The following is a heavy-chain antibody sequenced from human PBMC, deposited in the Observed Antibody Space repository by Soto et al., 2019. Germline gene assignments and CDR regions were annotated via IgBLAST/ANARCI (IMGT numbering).Heavy chain of an antibody. J-gene: IGHJ4*02. Sequence: GGSLRLSCAASGFTFSSYWMSWVRQAPGKGLEWAANIKQDGSEKYYVDSVKGRFTISRDNAKNSLYLQMNSLRAEDTAVYYCARTPGDTEDYFDYWGQGTLVTVSS. V-gene: IGHV3-7*01. D-gene: IGHD7-27*01. CDR1: GFTFSSYW. CDR2: IKQDGSEK. CDR3: ARTPGDTEDYFDY.